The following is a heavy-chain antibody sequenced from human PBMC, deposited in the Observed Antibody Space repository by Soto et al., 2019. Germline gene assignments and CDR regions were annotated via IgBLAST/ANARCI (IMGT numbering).Heavy chain of an antibody. CDR2: IRNKAHSHTT. V-gene: IGHV3-72*01. J-gene: IGHJ4*02. Sequence: EVPLVESGGGLVQPGGSLRLSCAASGFIFSDHYMDWVRQAPGKGLEWVGRIRNKAHSHTTEYAASVKGRFTISRDDSKNSLYLQMNSLKTEDTAVYYCARAAGDGGDRWGQGTLVTVSS. CDR3: ARAAGDGGDR. D-gene: IGHD3-10*01. CDR1: GFIFSDHY.